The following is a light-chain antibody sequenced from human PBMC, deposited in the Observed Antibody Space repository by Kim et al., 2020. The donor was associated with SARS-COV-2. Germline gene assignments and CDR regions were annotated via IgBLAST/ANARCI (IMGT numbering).Light chain of an antibody. CDR1: QSVTSDY. V-gene: IGKV3-20*01. CDR2: GAS. CDR3: QQYGNSPTWT. Sequence: EIVLTQSPGTLCLSPGERATLSCRASQSVTSDYLAWYQQRPGQAPRLLIYGASSRATGIPDRFSASGSGTDFTLTISRLEPEDLAVYYCQQYGNSPTWTFGQGTKVDIK. J-gene: IGKJ1*01.